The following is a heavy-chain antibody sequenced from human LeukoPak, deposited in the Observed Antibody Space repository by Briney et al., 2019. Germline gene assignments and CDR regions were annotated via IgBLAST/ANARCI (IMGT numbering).Heavy chain of an antibody. CDR2: IRYDGSNK. J-gene: IGHJ4*01. D-gene: IGHD3-22*01. Sequence: PGGSLRLSCAASGFTFSSYGMTWVRQAPGKGLEWVAFIRYDGSNKYYADSVKGRFTISRDNAKNSLYLQMNSLRAEDTAVYYCARVLHKRNYDSGVYYGYWGQGTLVTVSS. V-gene: IGHV3-30*02. CDR1: GFTFSSYG. CDR3: ARVLHKRNYDSGVYYGY.